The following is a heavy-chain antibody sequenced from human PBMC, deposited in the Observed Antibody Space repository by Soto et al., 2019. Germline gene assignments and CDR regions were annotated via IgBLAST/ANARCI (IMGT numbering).Heavy chain of an antibody. V-gene: IGHV3-33*01. CDR2: IWYDGSNK. CDR1: GFTFSSYG. D-gene: IGHD3-9*01. CDR3: ARAGLRYFDWLPHYYYGMDV. J-gene: IGHJ6*02. Sequence: GGSLRLSCAASGFTFSSYGMHWVRQAPGKGLEWVAVIWYDGSNKYYADSVKGRFTISRDNSKNTLYLQMNSLRAEDTAVYYCARAGLRYFDWLPHYYYGMDVWGQGTTVTVSS.